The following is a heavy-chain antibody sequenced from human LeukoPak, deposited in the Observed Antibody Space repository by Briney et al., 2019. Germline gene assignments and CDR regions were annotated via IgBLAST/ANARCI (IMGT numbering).Heavy chain of an antibody. D-gene: IGHD2-21*01. Sequence: GGSLRLSCAASGFTFSSYAMSWVRQAPGKGLEWVSSLSDNGGSPYYADSVKGRFTISRDNSKNTLYLHMNSLRVEDTAVYYCAKDPETYSSRWFDSWGQGTLATVSS. J-gene: IGHJ5*01. CDR1: GFTFSSYA. CDR2: LSDNGGSP. V-gene: IGHV3-23*01. CDR3: AKDPETYSSRWFDS.